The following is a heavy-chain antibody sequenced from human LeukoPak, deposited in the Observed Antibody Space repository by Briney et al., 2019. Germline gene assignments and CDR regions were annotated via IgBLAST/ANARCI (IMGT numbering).Heavy chain of an antibody. V-gene: IGHV4-34*01. Sequence: SETLSLTSAVYGGSFTGYFWSWIPHPPRKGWRWIVEINDIEVTASTPPPKGRVTVSVDTSKSQFSLSLSSVTAADTAVYYCARVGPGVLDYWGKGALVTVPS. CDR3: ARVGPGVLDY. CDR2: INDIEVT. J-gene: IGHJ4*02. CDR1: GGSFTGYF. D-gene: IGHD7-27*01.